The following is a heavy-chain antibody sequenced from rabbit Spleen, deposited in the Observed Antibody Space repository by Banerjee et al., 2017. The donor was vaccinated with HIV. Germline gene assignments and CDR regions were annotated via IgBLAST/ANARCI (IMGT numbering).Heavy chain of an antibody. D-gene: IGHD4-2*01. CDR3: ARDAAGREDFNL. V-gene: IGHV1S45*01. CDR2: IYVGSGGST. Sequence: QEQLVESGGGLVQPEGSLTLTCTASGFSFSSSYWICWVRQAPGKGLEWIGCIYVGSGGSTAYASWAKGRFTISRTSSTTVTLQMTSLTAADTATYFCARDAAGREDFNLWGPGTLVTV. J-gene: IGHJ4*01. CDR1: GFSFSSSYW.